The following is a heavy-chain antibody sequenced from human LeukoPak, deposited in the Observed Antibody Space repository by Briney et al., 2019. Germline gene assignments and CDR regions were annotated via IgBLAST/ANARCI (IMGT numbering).Heavy chain of an antibody. CDR1: GFTFSSYA. CDR2: ISYDGSNK. D-gene: IGHD3-10*01. V-gene: IGHV3-30-3*01. J-gene: IGHJ4*02. Sequence: GRSLRLSCAASGFTFSSYAMHWVRQAPGKGLEWVAVISYDGSNKYYADSVKGRFTISRDNSKNTLYLQMNSLRAEDTAVYYCAIDLAFGEYFDYWGQGTLVTVSS. CDR3: AIDLAFGEYFDY.